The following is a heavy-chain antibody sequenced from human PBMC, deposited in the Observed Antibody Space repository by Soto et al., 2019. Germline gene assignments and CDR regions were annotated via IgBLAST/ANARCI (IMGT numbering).Heavy chain of an antibody. Sequence: EVQLMESGGGLVQPGGSLRLSCAASGFTFSSYWMSWVRQAPGKGLEWVANIKQDGSEKYYVDSVKGRFTISRDNAKNSLYLQMNSLRAEDTAVYYCARDHGVVVTATTDYWGQGTLVTVSS. D-gene: IGHD2-21*02. CDR3: ARDHGVVVTATTDY. CDR1: GFTFSSYW. J-gene: IGHJ4*02. CDR2: IKQDGSEK. V-gene: IGHV3-7*04.